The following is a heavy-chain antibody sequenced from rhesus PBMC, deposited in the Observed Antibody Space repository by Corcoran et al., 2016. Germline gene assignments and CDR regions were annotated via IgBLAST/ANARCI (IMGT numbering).Heavy chain of an antibody. CDR2: IYWDVDK. CDR1: GFSLSTSGMG. J-gene: IGHJ4*01. D-gene: IGHD1-26*01. CDR3: ARGNYGTPYY. V-gene: IGHV2S1*01. Sequence: QVTLKESGPALVKPTQTLTLTCTFSGFSLSTSGMGVGWIRLPPGKALEWLASIYWDVDKYYNPSLKSRPPNAKDTSKNQVVLTMTNMYPVDTATYYCARGNYGTPYYWGQGVLVTVSS.